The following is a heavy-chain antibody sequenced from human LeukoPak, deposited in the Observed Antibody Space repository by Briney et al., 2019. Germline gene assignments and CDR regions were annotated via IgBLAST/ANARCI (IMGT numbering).Heavy chain of an antibody. CDR2: ISYDGSNK. CDR3: ARVRNYGDYDIQYYFDY. J-gene: IGHJ4*02. V-gene: IGHV3-30-3*01. D-gene: IGHD4-17*01. CDR1: GFTFSSYA. Sequence: GRSLRLSCAASGFTFSSYAMHWVRQAPGKGLEWVAVISYDGSNKYYADSVKGRFTISRDNSKNTLYLQMNSLRAEDTAVYYCARVRNYGDYDIQYYFDYWGQGTLVTVSS.